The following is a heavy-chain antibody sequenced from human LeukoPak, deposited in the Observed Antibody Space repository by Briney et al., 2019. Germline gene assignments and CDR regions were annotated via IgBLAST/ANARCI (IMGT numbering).Heavy chain of an antibody. CDR2: IISIFGTA. J-gene: IGHJ5*02. V-gene: IGHV1-69*05. CDR3: ARGVSIFGLNWFDP. Sequence: ASVKVSCKASGRPFSSYAISWVRQAPGQGLEWRGGIISIFGTANYAQKSQGRVTITTDESTSTAYMELSSLRSEDTAVYYCARGVSIFGLNWFDPWGQGTLVTVSS. CDR1: GRPFSSYA. D-gene: IGHD3-3*01.